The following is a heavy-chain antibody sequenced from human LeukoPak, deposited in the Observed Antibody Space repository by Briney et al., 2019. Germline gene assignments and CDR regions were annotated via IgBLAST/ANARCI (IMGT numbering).Heavy chain of an antibody. V-gene: IGHV3-48*03. CDR1: GFTFSSYE. D-gene: IGHD3-22*01. CDR3: AKDSDYYHSSGYYYAYFQH. CDR2: ISSSGSTM. J-gene: IGHJ1*01. Sequence: PGGSLRLSCAASGFTFSSYEMNWVRQAPGKGLEWVSYISSSGSTMYYADSVKGRFTISRDNAKNSLYLQMNSLRDEDTAVYYCAKDSDYYHSSGYYYAYFQHWGQGTLVTVSS.